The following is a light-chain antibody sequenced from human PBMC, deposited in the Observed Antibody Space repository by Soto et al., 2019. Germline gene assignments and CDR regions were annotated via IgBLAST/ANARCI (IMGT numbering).Light chain of an antibody. V-gene: IGKV3-20*01. CDR1: QSVSSNY. CDR3: QQYGSSPTWT. J-gene: IGKJ1*01. CDR2: GAS. Sequence: ERVLTQSPGTLSLSPGERATLSCRASQSVSSNYLAWYQQKPRQAPRLLIYGASTRATGIPDRFSGSGSGTDFTLNISRLEPEDSAVYYCQQYGSSPTWTFGQGTKVEIK.